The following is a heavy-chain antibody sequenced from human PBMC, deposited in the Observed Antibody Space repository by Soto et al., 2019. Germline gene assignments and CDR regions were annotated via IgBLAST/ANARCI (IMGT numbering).Heavy chain of an antibody. V-gene: IGHV3-7*01. CDR1: GFTFYTYW. D-gene: IGHD6-19*01. J-gene: IGHJ4*02. Sequence: EVQLVESGGGLVQPGGSLRLSCGASGFTFYTYWMNWVRQAPGMGLEWVANIKSDGSEKYYVDSVKGRFTISRDNTKNSMSLKMNSLRVADTAMYHCMTDHGGWWGPGTLVTVSS. CDR3: MTDHGGW. CDR2: IKSDGSEK.